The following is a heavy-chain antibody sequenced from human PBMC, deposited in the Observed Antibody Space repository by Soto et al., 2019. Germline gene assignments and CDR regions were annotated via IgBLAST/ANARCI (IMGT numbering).Heavy chain of an antibody. D-gene: IGHD2-15*01. Sequence: PSLKVSCKASGYTFTSYGIIWVRQAPGQGLEFMGWISAYNGNTNYSQKLQGRVTMPTDKPTSTAYRGLGTLKSDDTAVYYCARDFVVVVAATFEYYGMAVWGQGTTVTVS. J-gene: IGHJ6*02. CDR2: ISAYNGNT. CDR1: GYTFTSYG. V-gene: IGHV1-18*01. CDR3: ARDFVVVVAATFEYYGMAV.